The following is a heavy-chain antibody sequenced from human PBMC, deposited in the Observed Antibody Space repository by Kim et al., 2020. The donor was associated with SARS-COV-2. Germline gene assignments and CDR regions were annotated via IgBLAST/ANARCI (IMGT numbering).Heavy chain of an antibody. CDR1: GFTFSSYS. Sequence: GGSLRLSCAASGFTFSSYSMNWVRQAPGRGLEWVSSISSSTYIYYADSVKGRFTISRNNAKNSLYLQMNSMRAEDTAVYYCAVEYSFGGKNFDYWGQGTLGTVSS. V-gene: IGHV3-21*01. D-gene: IGHD5-18*01. J-gene: IGHJ4*02. CDR2: ISSSTYI. CDR3: AVEYSFGGKNFDY.